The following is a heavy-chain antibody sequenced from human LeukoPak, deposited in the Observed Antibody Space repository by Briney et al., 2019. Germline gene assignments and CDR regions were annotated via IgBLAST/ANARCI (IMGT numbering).Heavy chain of an antibody. D-gene: IGHD1-14*01. CDR2: IYYSGIT. V-gene: IGHV4-39*07. J-gene: IGHJ6*03. Sequence: SETLSLTCTVSGGSISSSNSYWGWIRQPPGKGLEWIGGIYYSGITYYSPSLKSRVTISVDTSKNQFSLKLSSVTAADTAVYYCAREITWHMDVWGKGTTVTVSS. CDR3: AREITWHMDV. CDR1: GGSISSSNSY.